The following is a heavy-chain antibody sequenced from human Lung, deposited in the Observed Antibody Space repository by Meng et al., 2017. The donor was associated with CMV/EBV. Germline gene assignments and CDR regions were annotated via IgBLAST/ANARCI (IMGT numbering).Heavy chain of an antibody. Sequence: SETLSLTCAVYGGSFSGYYWSWIRQPPGKGLEWMGEINHSGSTNYNPSLKSRVTISVDTSKNQFSLKLSSVTAADTAVYYCARAVAAAEWFDPWGQGTLVTVSS. V-gene: IGHV4-34*01. CDR1: GGSFSGYY. J-gene: IGHJ5*02. D-gene: IGHD6-13*01. CDR2: INHSGST. CDR3: ARAVAAAEWFDP.